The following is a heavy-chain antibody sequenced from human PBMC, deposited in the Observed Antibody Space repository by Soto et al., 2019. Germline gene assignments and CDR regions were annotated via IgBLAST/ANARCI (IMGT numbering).Heavy chain of an antibody. Sequence: PSETLSLTCTVSGDSVTSGDYYWSWIRQPPGKGLEWIGYIYYSGNTNYSPSLKSRVAISLDTSHNQFSLKLSSVTAADTALYFCARIPVDTYMTYWFDPWGQGTLVTVSS. CDR2: IYYSGNT. V-gene: IGHV4-61*08. D-gene: IGHD5-18*01. CDR3: ARIPVDTYMTYWFDP. J-gene: IGHJ5*01. CDR1: GDSVTSGDYY.